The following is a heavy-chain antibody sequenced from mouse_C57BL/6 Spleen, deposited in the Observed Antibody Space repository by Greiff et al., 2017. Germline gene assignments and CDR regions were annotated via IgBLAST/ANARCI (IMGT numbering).Heavy chain of an antibody. CDR2: IWRGGST. CDR1: GFSLTSYG. V-gene: IGHV2-5*01. CDR3: AKRAYYSNLYAMDY. Sequence: VQLQQSGPGLVQPSQSLSITCTVSGFSLTSYGVHWVRQSPGKGLEWLGVIWRGGSTDYNAAFMSRLSITKDNSKSQVFFKMNSLQADDTAIYYCAKRAYYSNLYAMDYWGQGTSVTVSS. D-gene: IGHD2-5*01. J-gene: IGHJ4*01.